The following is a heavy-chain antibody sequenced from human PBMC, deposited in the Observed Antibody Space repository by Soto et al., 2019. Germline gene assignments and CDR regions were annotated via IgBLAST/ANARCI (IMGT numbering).Heavy chain of an antibody. D-gene: IGHD1-7*01. CDR3: AKDRNWNSHPIYYYYYMDV. V-gene: IGHV3-23*01. J-gene: IGHJ6*03. CDR2: ISGSGGST. Sequence: EVQLLESGGGLVQPGGSLRLSCAASGFTFSSYAMSWVRQAPGKGLEWVSAISGSGGSTYYADSVKGRFTISRDNSKNTLYLQMNSLRAEDTAVYYCAKDRNWNSHPIYYYYYMDVWGKGTTVTVSS. CDR1: GFTFSSYA.